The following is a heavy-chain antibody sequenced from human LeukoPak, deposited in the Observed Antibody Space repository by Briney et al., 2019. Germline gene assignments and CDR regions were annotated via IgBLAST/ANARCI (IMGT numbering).Heavy chain of an antibody. J-gene: IGHJ4*02. D-gene: IGHD3-22*01. CDR2: ISGRGDST. V-gene: IGHV3-23*01. CDR3: ARESSSGFFK. Sequence: GGSLRLSCAASGFTFSSYAMNWVRQAPGKGLEWVSGISGRGDSTYYADSVKGRFTISRDNSKNTLYLQMNSLRAEDAALYYCARESSSGFFKWGQGTPVTVSS. CDR1: GFTFSSYA.